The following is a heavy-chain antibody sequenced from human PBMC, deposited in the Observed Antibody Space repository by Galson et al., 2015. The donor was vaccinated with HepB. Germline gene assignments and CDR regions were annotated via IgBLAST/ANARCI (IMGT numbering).Heavy chain of an antibody. CDR1: GFTFSSYA. CDR2: ISGSGGST. D-gene: IGHD3-10*01. Sequence: SLRLSCAASGFTFSSYAMSWVRQAPGKGLEWVSAISGSGGSTYYADSVKGRFTISRDNSKNTLYLQMNSLRAEDTAVYYCAKDLLLWFGELLYRGSQDEYFQHWGQGTLVTVSS. CDR3: AKDLLLWFGELLYRGSQDEYFQH. J-gene: IGHJ1*01. V-gene: IGHV3-23*01.